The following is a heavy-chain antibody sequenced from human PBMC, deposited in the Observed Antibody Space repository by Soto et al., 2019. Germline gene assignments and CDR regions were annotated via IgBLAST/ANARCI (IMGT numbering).Heavy chain of an antibody. J-gene: IGHJ4*02. D-gene: IGHD3-22*01. V-gene: IGHV3-23*01. CDR1: GFTFSSYA. Sequence: LRLSCAASGFTFSSYATSWVRQAPGKGLEWVSAISGSGGSTYYADSVKGRFTISRDNSKNTLYLQMNSLRAEDTAVYYCAKGGYYDSSGTSDYWGQGTLVTVSS. CDR2: ISGSGGST. CDR3: AKGGYYDSSGTSDY.